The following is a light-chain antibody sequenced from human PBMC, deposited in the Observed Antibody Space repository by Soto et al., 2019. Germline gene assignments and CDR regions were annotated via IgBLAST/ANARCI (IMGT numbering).Light chain of an antibody. CDR2: GAS. CDR1: QSVSSSY. CDR3: QQYGRSLT. V-gene: IGKV3-20*01. Sequence: EIVLTQSPGTLSLSPGERATLSYRASQSVSSSYLAWYQQKPGQAPRLLIYGASSRATGIPDRFSGSGSGTDFTLTISRLEPEDFAVYYCQQYGRSLTFGQGTRLEIK. J-gene: IGKJ5*01.